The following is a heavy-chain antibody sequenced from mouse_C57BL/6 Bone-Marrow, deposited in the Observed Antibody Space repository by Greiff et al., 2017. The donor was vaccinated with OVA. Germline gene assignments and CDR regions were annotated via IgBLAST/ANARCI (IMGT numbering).Heavy chain of an antibody. D-gene: IGHD1-1*01. J-gene: IGHJ2*01. CDR1: GYAFTNYL. Sequence: QVQLQQSGAELVRPGTSVKVSCKASGYAFTNYLIEWVKQRPGQGLEWIGVINPGSGGTNYNEKFKGKATLTADKSSSTAYMQLSSLTSEDSAVYFCARDYGSGSYWGQGTTLTVSS. CDR2: INPGSGGT. V-gene: IGHV1-54*01. CDR3: ARDYGSGSY.